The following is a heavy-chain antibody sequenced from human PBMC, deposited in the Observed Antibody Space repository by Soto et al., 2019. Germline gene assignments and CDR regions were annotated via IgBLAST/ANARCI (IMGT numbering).Heavy chain of an antibody. CDR2: IYHSGST. V-gene: IGHV4-38-2*02. J-gene: IGHJ6*02. D-gene: IGHD2-21*01. CDR1: GYSISSGYY. Sequence: NPSETLSLTCAVSGYSISSGYYWGWIRQPPGKGLEWIGSIYHSGSTYYNPSLKSRVTISVDTSKNQFSLKLSSVTAADTAVYYCAREGGESDPGYYSYYGMDVWGQGTTVTVSS. CDR3: AREGGESDPGYYSYYGMDV.